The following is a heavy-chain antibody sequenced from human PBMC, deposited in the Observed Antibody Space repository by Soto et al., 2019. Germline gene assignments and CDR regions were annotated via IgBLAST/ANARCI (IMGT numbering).Heavy chain of an antibody. Sequence: QVQLVQSGAEVKKPGSSVKVSCKTSGVSFNNNGIGWVRQAPGHGLEWMGGVSPPFRTSNYARKFQGRISITADASTGTVNMELSSLTSEDTAQYYFASVLYYGSGSYSPYGMDVWGQGTTVTVSS. V-gene: IGHV1-69*01. CDR2: VSPPFRTS. D-gene: IGHD3-10*01. CDR3: ASVLYYGSGSYSPYGMDV. CDR1: GVSFNNNG. J-gene: IGHJ6*02.